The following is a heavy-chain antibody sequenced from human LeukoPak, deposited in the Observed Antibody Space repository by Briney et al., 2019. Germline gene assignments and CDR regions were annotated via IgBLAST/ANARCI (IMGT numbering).Heavy chain of an antibody. D-gene: IGHD3-3*01. CDR2: IYYSGST. CDR3: ARVTSDDYDFWSGYYHNWFDP. V-gene: IGHV4-59*01. J-gene: IGHJ5*02. CDR1: GGSISSYY. Sequence: PSETLSLTCTVSGGSISSYYWSWIRQPPGKGLEWIGYIYYSGSTNYNPSLKSRVTISVDTSQNQFSLKLSSVTAADTAVYYCARVTSDDYDFWSGYYHNWFDPWGQGTLVTVSS.